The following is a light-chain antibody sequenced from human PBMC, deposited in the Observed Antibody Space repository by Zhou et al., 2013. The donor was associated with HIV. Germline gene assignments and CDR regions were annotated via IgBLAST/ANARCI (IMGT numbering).Light chain of an antibody. V-gene: IGKV1-12*01. CDR1: QGIAGW. CDR2: AAS. Sequence: DIQMTQSPSSVSASVGDRVTITCRASQGIAGWLAWYQQKPGTAPKLLIYAASSLQSGVPSRFSGSGSGTDFTLTISSLQPEDFATYYCQQTYSTLYSFGQGTKLEIK. CDR3: QQTYSTLYS. J-gene: IGKJ2*03.